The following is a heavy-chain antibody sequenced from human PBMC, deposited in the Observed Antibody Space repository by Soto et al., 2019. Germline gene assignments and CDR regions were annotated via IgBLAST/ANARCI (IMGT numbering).Heavy chain of an antibody. CDR1: GYTFTRYG. Sequence: ASGKVSCKASGYTFTRYGINWVGQAPGQGVEGMGWISAYNGNTNYAQKLQGRVTMTTDTSTSTAYMELRSLRSDDTAVYYCARDESSVLWFGELLPRAPFDPWGQGTLVTVSS. CDR3: ARDESSVLWFGELLPRAPFDP. V-gene: IGHV1-18*01. J-gene: IGHJ5*02. CDR2: ISAYNGNT. D-gene: IGHD3-10*01.